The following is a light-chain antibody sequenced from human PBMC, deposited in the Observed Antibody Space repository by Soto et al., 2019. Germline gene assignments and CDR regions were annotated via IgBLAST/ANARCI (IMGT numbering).Light chain of an antibody. CDR2: GAS. CDR3: QQYGSSPT. Sequence: EIVLTQSPGTLSLSPGERATLSCRASQSVSSSHVAWYQQKPGQTPRLLIYGASSRATGIPDRFSGSGFGTDFTLTISRLEPEDFAVYYCQQYGSSPTFGQGTKVEIK. V-gene: IGKV3-20*01. J-gene: IGKJ1*01. CDR1: QSVSSSH.